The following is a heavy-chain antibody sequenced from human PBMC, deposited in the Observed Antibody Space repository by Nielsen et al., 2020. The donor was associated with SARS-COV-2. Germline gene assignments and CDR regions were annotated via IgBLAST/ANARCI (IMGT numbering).Heavy chain of an antibody. D-gene: IGHD4-17*01. V-gene: IGHV5-51*01. J-gene: IGHJ4*02. CDR2: IYPGDSDT. CDR1: GSSFTSYW. Sequence: GESLKISCQGSGSSFTSYWIGWVRQMPGKGLEWMGIIYPGDSDTRYSPSFQGQVTISADKSISTAYLQWSSLKASDTAMYYCATGSGDYVWPEWYYFDYWGQGTLVTVSS. CDR3: ATGSGDYVWPEWYYFDY.